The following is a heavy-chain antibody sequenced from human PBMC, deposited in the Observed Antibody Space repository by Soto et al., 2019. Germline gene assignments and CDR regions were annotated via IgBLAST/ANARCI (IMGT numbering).Heavy chain of an antibody. D-gene: IGHD1-26*01. CDR2: NNAVNGDT. V-gene: IGHV1-3*01. J-gene: IGHJ4*02. CDR1: RYSFTTYS. CDR3: ARDPGTGAALRAYHFDY. Sequence: ASVKVSCEASRYSFTTYSLHWVRQAPGQRLEWMGWNNAVNGDTKYSEKFQGRVTVTRDTSANTAYMELSSLRSEDTAVYYCARDPGTGAALRAYHFDYWGQGTLVTVSS.